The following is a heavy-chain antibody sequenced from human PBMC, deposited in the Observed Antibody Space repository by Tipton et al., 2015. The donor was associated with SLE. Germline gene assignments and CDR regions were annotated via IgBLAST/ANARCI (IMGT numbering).Heavy chain of an antibody. CDR2: INHSGST. D-gene: IGHD6-13*01. CDR3: ARQSSWYGFEY. V-gene: IGHV4-34*01. Sequence: TLSLTCAVYGGSFSGYYWSWIRQPPGKGLEWIGEINHSGSTNYNPSLKSRVTISIDTSKNQFSLKLSSVTAADTAVYYCARQSSWYGFEYWGQGTLVTVSS. J-gene: IGHJ4*02. CDR1: GGSFSGYY.